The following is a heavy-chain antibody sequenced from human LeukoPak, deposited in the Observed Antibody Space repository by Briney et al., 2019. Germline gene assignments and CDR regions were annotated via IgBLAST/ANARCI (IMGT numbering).Heavy chain of an antibody. Sequence: SETLSLTCTVSGGSISSYYWSWVRQPPGKGLEGIGYIYYSRSTNYNPSLKSRVTISVDTSKNQFSLKLSSVTAADTAVYYCARHQSSYYDFWSGSPGTYYGMDVWGQGTTVTVSS. CDR2: IYYSRST. D-gene: IGHD3-3*01. V-gene: IGHV4-59*08. CDR1: GGSISSYY. CDR3: ARHQSSYYDFWSGSPGTYYGMDV. J-gene: IGHJ6*02.